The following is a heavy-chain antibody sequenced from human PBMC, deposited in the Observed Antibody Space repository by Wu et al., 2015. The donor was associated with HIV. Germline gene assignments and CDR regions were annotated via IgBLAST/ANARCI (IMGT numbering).Heavy chain of an antibody. V-gene: IGHV1-69*05. J-gene: IGHJ6*02. Sequence: QVQLMQSGAEVKKPGSSVKVSCKASGTTFISYTITWVRQAPGQGLEWMGGFIPIFGTANYAQKFQGRLTITTDVSTATGYMELSSLRSEDTAVYYCARDLARETMIRDRPRYGLDVWGQGTTVTVSS. CDR1: GTTFISYT. D-gene: IGHD3-10*01. CDR3: ARDLARETMIRDRPRYGLDV. CDR2: FIPIFGTA.